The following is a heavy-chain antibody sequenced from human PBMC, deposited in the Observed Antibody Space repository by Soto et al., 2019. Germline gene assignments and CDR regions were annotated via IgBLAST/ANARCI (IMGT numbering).Heavy chain of an antibody. CDR1: GGSISSYY. J-gene: IGHJ3*02. V-gene: IGHV4-59*01. CDR3: ASYYGNIDAFDI. CDR2: IYSSGST. Sequence: SETLSLTCTVFGGSISSYYWSWIRQPPGKGLEWIGYIYSSGSTNYNPSLKSRVTISVDTSKNQFSLKLSSVTAADTAVYYCASYYGNIDAFDIWGQGTIVTV. D-gene: IGHD4-4*01.